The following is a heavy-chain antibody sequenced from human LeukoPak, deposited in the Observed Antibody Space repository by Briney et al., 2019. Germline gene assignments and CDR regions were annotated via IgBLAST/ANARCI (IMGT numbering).Heavy chain of an antibody. V-gene: IGHV3-33*06. J-gene: IGHJ4*02. CDR3: AKDQLSCGTTKSCYTGNFDY. CDR1: GFTFSSYG. CDR2: IWYDGSNK. Sequence: GGSLRLSCAASGFTFSSYGMHWVRQAPGKGLEWVAVIWYDGSNKYYADSVKGRFTISRDNSKNTLYLQMNSLRAEDTAVYYCAKDQLSCGTTKSCYTGNFDYWGQGTLVTVSS. D-gene: IGHD2-2*02.